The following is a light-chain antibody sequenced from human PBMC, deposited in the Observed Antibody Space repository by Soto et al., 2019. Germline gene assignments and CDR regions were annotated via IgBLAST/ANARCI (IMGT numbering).Light chain of an antibody. CDR1: QGISSW. V-gene: IGKV1-12*01. CDR3: QQAYSFPYT. J-gene: IGKJ2*01. CDR2: AVT. Sequence: DIAMTQSPSSVSASVGDSVTITCRASQGISSWLAWYQQKPGKATNLLIYAVTSLQSRVPSRFSRSGSGTGFTLTISSLQPEDFATYHCQQAYSFPYTFGEGTKLEIK.